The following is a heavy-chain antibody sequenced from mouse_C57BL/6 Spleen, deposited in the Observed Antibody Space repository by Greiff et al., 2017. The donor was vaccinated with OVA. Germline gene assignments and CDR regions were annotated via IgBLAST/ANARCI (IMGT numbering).Heavy chain of an antibody. J-gene: IGHJ1*03. V-gene: IGHV1-42*01. CDR2: INPSTGGT. Sequence: VQLQQSGPELVKPGASVKISCKASGYSFTGYYMNWVKQSPEKSLEWIGEINPSTGGTTYNQKFKAKATLTVDKSSSTAYMQLKSLTSEDSAVYYCARYGAHWYFDVWGTGTTVTVSS. CDR1: GYSFTGYY. CDR3: ARYGAHWYFDV. D-gene: IGHD1-1*02.